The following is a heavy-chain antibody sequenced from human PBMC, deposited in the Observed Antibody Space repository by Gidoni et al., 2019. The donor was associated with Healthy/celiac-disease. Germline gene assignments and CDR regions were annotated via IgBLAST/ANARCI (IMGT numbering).Heavy chain of an antibody. CDR2: ISYDGSNK. D-gene: IGHD3-16*02. V-gene: IGHV3-30*01. Sequence: QVQLVESGGGVVQPGRSLRLSCAASGFTFSSYAMHWVRQAPGKGLEWVAVISYDGSNKYYADSVKGRFTISRDNSKNTLYLQMNSLRAEDTSVYYCARDKEYYDYVWGSYRYTHFDYWGQGTLVTVSS. CDR1: GFTFSSYA. J-gene: IGHJ4*02. CDR3: ARDKEYYDYVWGSYRYTHFDY.